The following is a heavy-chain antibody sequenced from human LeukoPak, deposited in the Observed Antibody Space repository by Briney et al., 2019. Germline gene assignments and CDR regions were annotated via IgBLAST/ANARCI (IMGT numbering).Heavy chain of an antibody. J-gene: IGHJ4*02. CDR1: GFTFSSYS. Sequence: GGSLRLSCAASGFTFSSYSMNWVRQAAGRGLEGVSYITSSISIYYADSVNARFTISRDNAKFSLYLQINSLRAEDTAVYYCARVPEYMDILIAYSTTPDYWGQGTLVTVSS. CDR2: ITSSISI. V-gene: IGHV3-21*01. D-gene: IGHD3-9*01. CDR3: ARVPEYMDILIAYSTTPDY.